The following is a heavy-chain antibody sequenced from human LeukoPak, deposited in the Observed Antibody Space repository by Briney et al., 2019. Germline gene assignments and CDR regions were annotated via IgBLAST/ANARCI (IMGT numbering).Heavy chain of an antibody. J-gene: IGHJ4*02. Sequence: GGSLRLSCVVSGFTFSDYAMSWVRQAPGKGLEWVSTISGSGGSIYYADSVKGRFTISRDNSKNTLYLQMNSLRAEDTAVYYCAKDLGGYSYGNFDYWGQGTLVTVSS. CDR1: GFTFSDYA. CDR2: ISGSGGSI. CDR3: AKDLGGYSYGNFDY. D-gene: IGHD5-18*01. V-gene: IGHV3-23*01.